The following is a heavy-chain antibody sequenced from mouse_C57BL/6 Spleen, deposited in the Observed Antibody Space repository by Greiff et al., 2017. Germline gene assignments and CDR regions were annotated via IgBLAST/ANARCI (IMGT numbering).Heavy chain of an antibody. D-gene: IGHD1-1*01. J-gene: IGHJ2*01. V-gene: IGHV1-61*01. CDR1: GYTFTSYW. CDR3: ARGGITTVVATPYFDY. Sequence: VQLQQPGAELVRPGSSVKLSCKASGYTFTSYWMDWVKQRPGQGLEWIGNIYPSDSETHYNQKFKDKATLTVDKSSSTAYMQLSSLTSEDSAVDYGARGGITTVVATPYFDYWGQGTTLTVSS. CDR2: IYPSDSET.